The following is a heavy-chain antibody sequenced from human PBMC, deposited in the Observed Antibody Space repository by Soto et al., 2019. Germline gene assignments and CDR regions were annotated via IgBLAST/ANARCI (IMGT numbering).Heavy chain of an antibody. CDR3: ARAAGQFGELFWFDP. D-gene: IGHD3-10*01. J-gene: IGHJ5*02. CDR2: INPRGFFT. CDR1: GYTFTSYN. Sequence: QVQLVQSGAEVKKPGASVKVSCKASGYTFTSYNIHWVRQAPGQGLEWVGMINPRGFFTTYAQKLRGRVTMTGDTSTSVVYMELTNLRSEDTAVYYCARAAGQFGELFWFDPWGQGTLVAVSS. V-gene: IGHV1-46*01.